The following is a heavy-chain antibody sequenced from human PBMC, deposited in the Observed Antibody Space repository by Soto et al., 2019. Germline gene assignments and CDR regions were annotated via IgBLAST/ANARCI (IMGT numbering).Heavy chain of an antibody. Sequence: PSETLSLTCTVSGGSISSGDYYRSWIRQPPGKGLEWIGYIYYSGSTYYNPSLKSRVTISVDTSKNQFSLKLSSVTAADTAVYYCARGGYYYEERYFDYWGQGTLVTVSS. CDR3: ARGGYYYEERYFDY. CDR1: GGSISSGDYY. J-gene: IGHJ4*02. CDR2: IYYSGST. D-gene: IGHD3-22*01. V-gene: IGHV4-30-4*01.